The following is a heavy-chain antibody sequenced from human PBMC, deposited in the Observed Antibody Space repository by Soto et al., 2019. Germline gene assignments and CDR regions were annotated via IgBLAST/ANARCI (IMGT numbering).Heavy chain of an antibody. V-gene: IGHV1-69*12. D-gene: IGHD3-9*01. CDR1: GGLLSNYG. CDR3: ARGDATKIVVTTYYAMDV. Sequence: QVQLVQSGAEVKKPGSSVQVSCKSSGGLLSNYGISWVRQAPGQGLEWMGGIIPVFGTANYAQKFPGRVTITADESTSIVYMDVTSRRDEATAVYYCARGDATKIVVTTYYAMDVWGQGTTVTVSS. CDR2: IIPVFGTA. J-gene: IGHJ6*02.